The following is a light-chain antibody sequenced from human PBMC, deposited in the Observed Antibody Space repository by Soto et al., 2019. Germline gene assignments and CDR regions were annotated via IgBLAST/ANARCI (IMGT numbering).Light chain of an antibody. CDR1: QSVNSN. CDR2: DTS. CDR3: QQYNFWPPLT. Sequence: EIVMTQSPATLSVSPGERATLSCRASQSVNSNLAWYRQKPGQAPRLLISDTSTRATGVPARFSGSGSGTEFTPTISSLLSEDSLIYYCQQYNFWPPLTFGGGTKVEIK. J-gene: IGKJ4*02. V-gene: IGKV3-15*01.